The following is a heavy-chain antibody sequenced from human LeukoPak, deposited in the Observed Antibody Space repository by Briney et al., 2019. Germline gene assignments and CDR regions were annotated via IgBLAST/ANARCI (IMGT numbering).Heavy chain of an antibody. CDR1: GGAVNGYY. CDR2: INHSGTT. D-gene: IGHD4-17*01. V-gene: IGHV4-34*01. CDR3: ATWTTVTKTFDY. Sequence: KPSETLSLTCAVYGGAVNGYYWSWIRQPPGKGLEWIGEINHSGTTNYNPSLKSRVIISVDTSKNHFSLNLTSVTAADTAVYYCATWTTVTKTFDYWGQGALVTVSS. J-gene: IGHJ4*02.